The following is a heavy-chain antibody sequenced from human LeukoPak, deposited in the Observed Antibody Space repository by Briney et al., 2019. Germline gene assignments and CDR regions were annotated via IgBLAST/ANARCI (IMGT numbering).Heavy chain of an antibody. Sequence: GGSLRLSCAASGFTFSSYGMHWVRQAPGKGLEWVAVISYDGSNKYYADSVKGRFTISRDNSKNTLYLQMNSLRAEDTAVYYCAKGLGDCSSTSCYYPQVWGQGTTGTVSS. V-gene: IGHV3-30*18. CDR2: ISYDGSNK. CDR1: GFTFSSYG. CDR3: AKGLGDCSSTSCYYPQV. D-gene: IGHD2-2*01. J-gene: IGHJ6*02.